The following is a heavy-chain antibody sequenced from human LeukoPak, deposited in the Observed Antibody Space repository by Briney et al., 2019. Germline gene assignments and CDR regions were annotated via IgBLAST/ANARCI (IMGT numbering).Heavy chain of an antibody. CDR1: GFTFSDYY. Sequence: GGSLRLSCAVSGFTFSDYYMSWIRQAPGKGLEWVSYISSSGSTIYYADSVKGRFTISRDNAKNSLYLQMNSRRAEDTAVYYCARGSSSWYPLNFDYWGEGTLVTVSS. V-gene: IGHV3-11*01. CDR3: ARGSSSWYPLNFDY. J-gene: IGHJ4*02. D-gene: IGHD6-13*01. CDR2: ISSSGSTI.